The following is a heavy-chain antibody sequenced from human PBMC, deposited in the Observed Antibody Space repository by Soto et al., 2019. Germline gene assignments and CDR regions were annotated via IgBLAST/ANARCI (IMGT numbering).Heavy chain of an antibody. V-gene: IGHV4-30-4*01. J-gene: IGHJ4*02. Sequence: SETLSLTCTVSRGSISCADFFCTWLRKPPVRGLEWLVYNYYSVSSYYSPSLKGRPIISIETSRNQFSLSLNSVTAADTDVYFCARAPYLPMGRNDFWGQGSQVTVS. CDR3: ARAPYLPMGRNDF. CDR2: NYYSVSS. D-gene: IGHD1-26*01. CDR1: RGSISCADFF.